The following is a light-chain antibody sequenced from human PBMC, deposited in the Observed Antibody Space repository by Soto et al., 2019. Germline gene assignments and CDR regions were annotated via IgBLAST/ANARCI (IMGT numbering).Light chain of an antibody. Sequence: VLTQSPGTLSLSPGASATLSCRASQTVSITYLTWYQQKPGQAPRPLIYSASRRATGIPDRFTGSGSGTDFTIAINRVEPEDFAVYVCQQYAGSPRTFGQGTKVDI. CDR2: SAS. CDR1: QTVSITY. J-gene: IGKJ1*01. CDR3: QQYAGSPRT. V-gene: IGKV3-20*01.